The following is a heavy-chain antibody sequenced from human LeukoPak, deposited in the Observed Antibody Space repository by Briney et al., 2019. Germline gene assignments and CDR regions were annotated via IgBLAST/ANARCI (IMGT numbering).Heavy chain of an antibody. CDR2: ISGSGANT. V-gene: IGHV3-23*01. CDR3: AKGTHEY. D-gene: IGHD2-2*01. J-gene: IGHJ4*02. CDR1: GFIFSDYG. Sequence: GGSLRLSCAASGFIFSDYGITWVRQAPGKGLEWVSGISGSGANTYFADSVKGRFTISRDNSKNTLYLQMNSLRAEDTAVYYCAKGTHEYWGQGTLVTVSS.